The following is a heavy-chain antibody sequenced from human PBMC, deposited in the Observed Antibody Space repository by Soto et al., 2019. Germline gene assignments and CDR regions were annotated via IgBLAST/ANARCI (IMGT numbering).Heavy chain of an antibody. V-gene: IGHV5-51*01. D-gene: IGHD6-13*01. CDR1: GYSFTSYW. CDR3: ARTSAAGKYYYGMDV. CDR2: IYPGDSDT. J-gene: IGHJ6*02. Sequence: XSLKISCKGSGYSFTSYWISWVRQMPGKGLEWMGIIYPGDSDTRYSPSFQGQVTISADKSISTAYLQWSSLKASDTAMYYCARTSAAGKYYYGMDVWGQGTTVTVSS.